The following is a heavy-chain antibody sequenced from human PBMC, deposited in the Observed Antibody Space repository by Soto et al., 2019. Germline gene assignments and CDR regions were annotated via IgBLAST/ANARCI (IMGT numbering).Heavy chain of an antibody. V-gene: IGHV3-74*01. D-gene: IGHD3-10*01. CDR2: IDEYGSII. CDR1: GFTFSSYW. Sequence: EVQLVESGGGLVQPGGSLRLSCAASGFTFSSYWMHWVRHVPGQGLLWVSRIDEYGSIINYADSVKGRFTISRDNAMNTLYMEMNRQRAEDTALYSCTRDIGGKAAYWGQGTLVTDSS. J-gene: IGHJ4*02. CDR3: TRDIGGKAAY.